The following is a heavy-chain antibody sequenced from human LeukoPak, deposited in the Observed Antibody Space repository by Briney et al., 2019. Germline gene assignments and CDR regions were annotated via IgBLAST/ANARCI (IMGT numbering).Heavy chain of an antibody. J-gene: IGHJ4*02. CDR3: ARPLVWGLATQGLDY. CDR2: IS. D-gene: IGHD3-16*01. Sequence: PGGSLRLSCVASGFSFSSYEMNWVRQAPGKGLEWVSYISAMKGRFTISRDNAENSLYLQMNSLRAEDTAVYYCARPLVWGLATQGLDYWGQGTLVTVSS. V-gene: IGHV3-48*03. CDR1: GFSFSSYE.